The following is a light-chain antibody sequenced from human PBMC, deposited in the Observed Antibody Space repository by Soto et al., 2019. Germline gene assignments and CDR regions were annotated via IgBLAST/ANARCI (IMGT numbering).Light chain of an antibody. CDR1: NSNIGNNY. Sequence: QSVLTQPPSVSAAPGQKVTISCFGSNSNIGNNYVSWYQQLPGTAPKLLIYENNKRPSGIPDRFSGSKSGTSATLGITGLQTGDEADYYCGTWDSSLSAGVLFGGGTKLTVL. V-gene: IGLV1-51*02. CDR2: ENN. J-gene: IGLJ2*01. CDR3: GTWDSSLSAGVL.